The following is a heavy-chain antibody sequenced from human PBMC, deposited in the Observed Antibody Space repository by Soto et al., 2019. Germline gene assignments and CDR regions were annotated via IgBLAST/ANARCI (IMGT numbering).Heavy chain of an antibody. J-gene: IGHJ4*02. CDR2: ITSSNTYI. CDR1: GFTFSSYS. D-gene: IGHD3-10*01. Sequence: GGSLRLSCVASGFTFSSYSMSWVRQAPWEGLQWVSSITSSNTYINYGDSVKGRFAISRDNAKNSLYLQMNSLRAEDTAVYFCARDTNYYASGSGVDFWGQGTLVTVSS. V-gene: IGHV3-21*01. CDR3: ARDTNYYASGSGVDF.